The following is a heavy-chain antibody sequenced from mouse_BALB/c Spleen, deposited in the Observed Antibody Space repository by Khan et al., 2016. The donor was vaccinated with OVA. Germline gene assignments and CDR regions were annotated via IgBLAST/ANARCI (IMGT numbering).Heavy chain of an antibody. CDR1: GFSLTSYG. Sequence: QVHVKQSGPGLVAPSQSLSITCTVSGFSLTSYGVGWVRQPPGKGLEWLGVLWGDGSTNYHSALISRLSISKDNSKSQVFLKLHSPQTDDTATYYCALYYYGRAWFAYWGQGTLVTVSA. J-gene: IGHJ3*01. CDR2: LWGDGST. CDR3: ALYYYGRAWFAY. D-gene: IGHD1-1*01. V-gene: IGHV2-3*01.